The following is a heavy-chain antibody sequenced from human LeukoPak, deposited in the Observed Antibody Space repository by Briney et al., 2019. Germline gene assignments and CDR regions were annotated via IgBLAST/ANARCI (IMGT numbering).Heavy chain of an antibody. Sequence: GGSLRLSCAASGFTFSTYSMNWVRQAPGKGLESIAYISGSGSPIYYAASVKGRFTISRDNADNSLYLQMNNLRDEDTAVYYWATSWGSRAYWYFELWGRGTLVTASS. V-gene: IGHV3-48*02. CDR1: GFTFSTYS. J-gene: IGHJ2*01. D-gene: IGHD3-16*01. CDR3: ATSWGSRAYWYFEL. CDR2: ISGSGSPI.